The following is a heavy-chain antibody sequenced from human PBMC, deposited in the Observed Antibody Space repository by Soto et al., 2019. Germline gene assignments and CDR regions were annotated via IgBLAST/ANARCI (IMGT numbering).Heavy chain of an antibody. Sequence: GGSLRLSCAASGFTFSSYAMSWVRQAPGKGLEWVSAISGSGGSTYYADSVKGRFTISRDNSKNTLYLQMNSLRAEDTAVYYCAKDGSAYVVEVPDWFDPWGQGTLVTVSS. CDR2: ISGSGGST. CDR1: GFTFSSYA. V-gene: IGHV3-23*01. D-gene: IGHD2-15*01. J-gene: IGHJ5*02. CDR3: AKDGSAYVVEVPDWFDP.